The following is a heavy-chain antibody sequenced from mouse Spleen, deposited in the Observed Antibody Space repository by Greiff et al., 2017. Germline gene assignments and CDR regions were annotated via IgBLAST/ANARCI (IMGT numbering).Heavy chain of an antibody. CDR3: ARVSYGNYWYFDV. CDR1: GFTFSSYA. V-gene: IGHV5-9-4*01. J-gene: IGHJ1*01. CDR2: ISSGGSYT. D-gene: IGHD2-10*02. Sequence: EVHLVESGGGLVKPGGSLKLSCAASGFTFSSYAMSWVRQSPEKRLEWVAEISSGGSYTYYPDTVTGRFTISRDNAKNTLYLEMSSLRSEDTAMYYCARVSYGNYWYFDVWGAGTTVTVSS.